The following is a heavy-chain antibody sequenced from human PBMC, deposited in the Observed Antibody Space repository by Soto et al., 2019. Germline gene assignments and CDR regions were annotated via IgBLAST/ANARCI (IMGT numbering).Heavy chain of an antibody. Sequence: ASVKVSCKASGYTFTGYYMHWVRQAPGQGLEWMGIINPSGGSTSYAQKFQGRVTMTRDTSTSTVYMELSSLRSEDTAVYLCARDCSGDSCYPGMDVWGQGTTVTVSS. D-gene: IGHD2-15*01. CDR1: GYTFTGYY. CDR3: ARDCSGDSCYPGMDV. V-gene: IGHV1-46*01. CDR2: INPSGGST. J-gene: IGHJ6*02.